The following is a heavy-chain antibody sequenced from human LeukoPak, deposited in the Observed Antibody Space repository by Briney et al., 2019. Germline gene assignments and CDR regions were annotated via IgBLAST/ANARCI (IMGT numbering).Heavy chain of an antibody. D-gene: IGHD3-16*01. CDR1: GYTFTSYA. Sequence: GASVKVSCKASGYTFTSYAMNWVRQAPGQGFEWMGWINTNTGNPTYAQGFTGRFVFSLDTSVSTAYLQISSLKAEDTAVYYCAIGLRLGENNWFDPWGQGTLVTVSS. J-gene: IGHJ5*02. CDR2: INTNTGNP. V-gene: IGHV7-4-1*02. CDR3: AIGLRLGENNWFDP.